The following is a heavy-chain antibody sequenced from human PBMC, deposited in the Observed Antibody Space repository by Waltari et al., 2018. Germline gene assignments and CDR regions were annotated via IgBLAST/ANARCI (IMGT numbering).Heavy chain of an antibody. J-gene: IGHJ6*02. Sequence: QVQLVQSGAEVKRPGASVNVSCKASGYRFTRYHIHWVRQAPGQGLEWVGILKPSTGGPTYEQKFQDRVTMARDTSTSTVYMELARLTSDDTAVYYCARDYADSETLYYSGMDVWGQGTMVTVSS. D-gene: IGHD3-16*01. V-gene: IGHV1-46*01. CDR3: ARDYADSETLYYSGMDV. CDR2: LKPSTGGP. CDR1: GYRFTRYH.